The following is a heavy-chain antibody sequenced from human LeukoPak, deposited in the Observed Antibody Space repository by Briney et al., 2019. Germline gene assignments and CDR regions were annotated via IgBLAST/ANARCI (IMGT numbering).Heavy chain of an antibody. CDR1: GYSISSGYY. J-gene: IGHJ3*02. CDR2: IYHSGST. CDR3: ARESSDSSGRYAFDI. D-gene: IGHD3-22*01. Sequence: KTSETLSLTCTVSGYSISSGYYWGWIRQPPGKGLEWIGSIYHSGSTYYNPSLKSRVTISVDTSKNQFSLKLSSVTAADTAVYYCARESSDSSGRYAFDIWGQGTMVTVSS. V-gene: IGHV4-38-2*02.